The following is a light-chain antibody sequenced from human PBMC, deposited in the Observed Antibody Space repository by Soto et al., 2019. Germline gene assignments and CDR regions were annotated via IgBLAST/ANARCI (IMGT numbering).Light chain of an antibody. CDR2: DAS. CDR3: QQRSDWPSN. V-gene: IGKV3-11*01. J-gene: IGKJ4*01. CDR1: QSVSSY. Sequence: EIVLTQSPATLSLSPGERATLSCRARQSVSSYLAWYQQKPGQAPRLLIYDASNRATGIPARFSGNGSGTAFTLTISGLEPEDFAVYYCQQRSDWPSNFGGETKMQIK.